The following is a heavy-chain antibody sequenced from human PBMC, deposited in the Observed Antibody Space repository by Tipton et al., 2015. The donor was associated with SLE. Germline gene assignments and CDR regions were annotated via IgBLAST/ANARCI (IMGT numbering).Heavy chain of an antibody. Sequence: TLSLTCAVSGGSISSSNWWSWVRQPPGKGLEWIGSIYHSGSTYYNPSLKSRVTISVDTSKNQFSLKLSSVTAADTAVYYCARDEYRYDGTGYHLLGHFDFWGQGTLVTVSS. CDR1: GGSISSSNW. CDR2: IYHSGST. V-gene: IGHV4-4*02. J-gene: IGHJ4*02. D-gene: IGHD3-22*01. CDR3: ARDEYRYDGTGYHLLGHFDF.